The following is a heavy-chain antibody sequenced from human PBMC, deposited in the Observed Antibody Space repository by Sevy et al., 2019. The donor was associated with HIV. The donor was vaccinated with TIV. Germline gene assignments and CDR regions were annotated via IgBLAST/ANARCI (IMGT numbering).Heavy chain of an antibody. CDR3: ARVKGAYSFGSYGMDV. CDR1: GFTFSRYA. D-gene: IGHD5-18*01. V-gene: IGHV3-30-3*01. CDR2: ISYDGSTK. J-gene: IGHJ6*02. Sequence: GGSLRLSCATSGFTFSRYAMHWVRQAPGKGLEWLAVISYDGSTKYYTDSVKGRFTISRDNSKNTLYLQMNSLKVEDTAVYYCARVKGAYSFGSYGMDVWGQGTTVTVSS.